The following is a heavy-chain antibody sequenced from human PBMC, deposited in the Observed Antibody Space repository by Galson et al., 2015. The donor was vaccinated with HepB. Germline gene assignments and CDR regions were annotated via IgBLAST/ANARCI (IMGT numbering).Heavy chain of an antibody. CDR1: GFTFSSYS. CDR3: ARASLERATILGDPSFDY. J-gene: IGHJ4*02. D-gene: IGHD1-26*01. Sequence: LRLSCAASGFTFSSYSMNWVRQAPGKGLEWVSSISSSSSYIYYADSVKGRFTISRDNAKNSLYLQMNSLRAEDTAVYYCARASLERATILGDPSFDYWGQGTLVTVSS. CDR2: ISSSSSYI. V-gene: IGHV3-21*01.